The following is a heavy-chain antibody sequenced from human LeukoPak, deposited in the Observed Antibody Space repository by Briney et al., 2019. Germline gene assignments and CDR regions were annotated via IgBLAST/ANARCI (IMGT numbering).Heavy chain of an antibody. V-gene: IGHV3-7*01. CDR3: ASGRYCSSTRCSFDY. D-gene: IGHD2-2*01. Sequence: PGGSLRLSCTASGFTFSKHWMSWVRQAPGKGLEWVANIKQDGNEKYYADSVKGRFTISRDNAKNSLYLQMNSLRAEDTAVYYCASGRYCSSTRCSFDYWGQGTLVTASS. CDR1: GFTFSKHW. CDR2: IKQDGNEK. J-gene: IGHJ4*02.